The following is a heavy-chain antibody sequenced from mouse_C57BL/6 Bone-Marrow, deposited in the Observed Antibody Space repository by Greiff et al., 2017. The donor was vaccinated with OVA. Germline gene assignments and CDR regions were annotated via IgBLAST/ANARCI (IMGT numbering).Heavy chain of an antibody. CDR1: GYTFTDYN. D-gene: IGHD1-1*01. J-gene: IGHJ3*01. CDR3: SSREDYYGSSYGFAY. CDR2: INPNSGGT. Sequence: EVKLMESGPELVKPGASVKIPCKASGYTFTDYNMAWVKQSHGKSLEWIEDINPNSGGTIYNQKFKGKATLTVDKSSSTAYMELRSLTSEDTAVDDCSSREDYYGSSYGFAYWGQGTLVTVSA. V-gene: IGHV1-18*01.